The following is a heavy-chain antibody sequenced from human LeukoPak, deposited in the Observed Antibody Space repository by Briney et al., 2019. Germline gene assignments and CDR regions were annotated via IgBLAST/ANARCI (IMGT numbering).Heavy chain of an antibody. V-gene: IGHV1-2*06. CDR2: INPNSGGT. Sequence: ASVKVSCKASGYTFTGYYMHWVRQAPGQGLGWMGRINPNSGGTNYAQKFQGRVTMTRDTSISTAYMELSRLRSDDTAVYYCARDGGTDVEVPAAIQGSWFDPWGQGTLVTVSS. D-gene: IGHD2-2*02. CDR3: ARDGGTDVEVPAAIQGSWFDP. CDR1: GYTFTGYY. J-gene: IGHJ5*02.